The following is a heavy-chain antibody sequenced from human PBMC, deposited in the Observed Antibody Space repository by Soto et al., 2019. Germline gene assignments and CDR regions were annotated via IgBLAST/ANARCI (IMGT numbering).Heavy chain of an antibody. Sequence: ASVKVSCKTSGYTFTGYHIQWVRQAPGQGLEWMGWINTNTGDTNYAQKFQGWVTMTRDTSINTAYVQVSRLTSDDTAVYYCARWVGASNWFDPWGQGTLVTVSS. D-gene: IGHD1-26*01. CDR1: GYTFTGYH. CDR3: ARWVGASNWFDP. V-gene: IGHV1-2*04. J-gene: IGHJ5*02. CDR2: INTNTGDT.